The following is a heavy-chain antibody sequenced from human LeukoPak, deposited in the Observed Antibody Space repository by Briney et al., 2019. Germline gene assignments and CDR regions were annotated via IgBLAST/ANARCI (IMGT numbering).Heavy chain of an antibody. D-gene: IGHD2-15*01. J-gene: IGHJ4*02. CDR2: IYPGDSDT. CDR3: ARHDGSCSGGSCYAFDY. CDR1: GYSFTSYW. Sequence: GESLKISRKGSGYSFTSYWIGWVRQMPGKGLEWMGIIYPGDSDTRYSPSFQGQVTISADKSISTAYLQWSSLKASDTAMYYCARHDGSCSGGSCYAFDYWGQGTLVTVSS. V-gene: IGHV5-51*01.